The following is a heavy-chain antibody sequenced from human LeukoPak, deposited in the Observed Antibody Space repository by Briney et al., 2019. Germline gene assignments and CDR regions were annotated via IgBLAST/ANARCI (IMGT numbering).Heavy chain of an antibody. D-gene: IGHD6-19*01. J-gene: IGHJ4*02. CDR2: ISFDGSNK. CDR1: GFTFSTYG. V-gene: IGHV3-30*19. Sequence: PGGSLRLSCAASGFTFSTYGMHWVRQAPGKGLEWVAVISFDGSNKYQAESVRGRFTISRDNSKNTLYLQMNSLRAEDTAVYYCARDLPSSGWNIFDYWGQGTLVTVSS. CDR3: ARDLPSSGWNIFDY.